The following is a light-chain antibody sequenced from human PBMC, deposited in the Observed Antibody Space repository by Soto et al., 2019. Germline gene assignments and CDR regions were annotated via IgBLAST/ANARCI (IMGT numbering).Light chain of an antibody. CDR2: DAS. CDR1: QSVSSF. V-gene: IGKV3-11*01. Sequence: EIELTQSPATLSLSPGERATLSCRASQSVSSFLAWYRQKPGQAPRLLIYDASNRATGIPARFSGSGSGTDFTLTISSLEPEDFAVYYCQQRSNWLSFGGGTKVEIK. J-gene: IGKJ4*01. CDR3: QQRSNWLS.